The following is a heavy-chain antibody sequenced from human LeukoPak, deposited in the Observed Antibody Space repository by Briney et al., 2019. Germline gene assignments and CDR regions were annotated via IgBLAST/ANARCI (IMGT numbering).Heavy chain of an antibody. CDR1: GYTFTDFY. V-gene: IGHV1-2*02. CDR2: ITPNSGGT. Sequence: ASVKVPCKASGYTFTDFYIHWMRQAPGQGLEWMGWITPNSGGTIYGQKFQGRVTLTRDTSTSTAYMELSRLRSDDTAVYYCARGSRVVAATPIGDYWGQGTLVTVSS. D-gene: IGHD2-15*01. J-gene: IGHJ4*02. CDR3: ARGSRVVAATPIGDY.